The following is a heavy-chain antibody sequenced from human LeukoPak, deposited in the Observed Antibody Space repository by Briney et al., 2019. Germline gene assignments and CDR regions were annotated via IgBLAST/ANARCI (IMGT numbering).Heavy chain of an antibody. Sequence: AAVKVSCXASGYTFTAYYIHLVRQVRGQGLEWMAWINPNTGDTNLAQKFQGWVTMTRDTSIGTAYLELSRLTSDDAAVYYCARDRGPQWWGSFDYWGQGTLVTVSS. D-gene: IGHD3-16*01. CDR1: GYTFTAYY. V-gene: IGHV1-2*04. CDR3: ARDRGPQWWGSFDY. CDR2: INPNTGDT. J-gene: IGHJ4*02.